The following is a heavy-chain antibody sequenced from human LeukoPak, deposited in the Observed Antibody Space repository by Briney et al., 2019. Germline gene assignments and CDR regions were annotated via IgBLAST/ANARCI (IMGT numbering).Heavy chain of an antibody. J-gene: IGHJ4*02. D-gene: IGHD5-12*01. Sequence: PGGSLRLSCAASGFTFSSYTVHWVRQAPGKGLEWVSAISGGGGSTNYADSVKGRVTVSRDNSKDTLYLQMNSLRAEDTAVYYCARNENSGWGYFDYWGQGTLVTVSS. CDR3: ARNENSGWGYFDY. CDR2: ISGGGGST. V-gene: IGHV3-23*01. CDR1: GFTFSSYT.